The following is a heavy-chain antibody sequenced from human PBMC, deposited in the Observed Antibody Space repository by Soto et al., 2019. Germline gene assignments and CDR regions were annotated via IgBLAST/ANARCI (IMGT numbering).Heavy chain of an antibody. V-gene: IGHV5-51*01. CDR2: IWPGDSDT. Sequence: GESLRVSCSGAGSTFTNYWIGWVRQMPGKGLEWMGIIWPGDSDTRYSPSFQGQVTISADKSISTAYLQWSSLKASDTAMYYCTRHPYYCASGINYYYGMDVWGQGTTVTVSS. J-gene: IGHJ6*02. D-gene: IGHD3-10*01. CDR1: GSTFTNYW. CDR3: TRHPYYCASGINYYYGMDV.